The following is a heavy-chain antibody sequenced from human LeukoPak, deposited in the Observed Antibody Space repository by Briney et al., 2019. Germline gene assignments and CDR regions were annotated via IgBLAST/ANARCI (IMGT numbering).Heavy chain of an antibody. D-gene: IGHD2/OR15-2a*01. CDR3: GRGPHSDWPLSYS. Sequence: PSETLSLTCTVHGASFSNYFWTWIRQPPGRGLEWIGEINDGGRTNYSPSLNRRVTIYLDTTNNQLSLKMSSVTAADTAVYYCGRGPHSDWPLSYSWGQGIPVTVSS. V-gene: IGHV4-34*01. J-gene: IGHJ5*02. CDR1: GASFSNYF. CDR2: INDGGRT.